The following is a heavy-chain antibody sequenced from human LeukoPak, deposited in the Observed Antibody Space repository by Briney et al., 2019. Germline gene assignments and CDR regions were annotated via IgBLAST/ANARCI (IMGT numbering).Heavy chain of an antibody. CDR2: ISGSGGST. D-gene: IGHD3-22*01. CDR1: GFSFSSYA. CDR3: AKPAADYYDSSGYVPFDY. V-gene: IGHV3-23*01. Sequence: GGSLRLSCAASGFSFSSYAMSWVRQAPGKGLECVSAISGSGGSTYYADSVKGRFTISRDNSKNTLYLQMNSLRAEDTAVYYCAKPAADYYDSSGYVPFDYWGQGTLVTVSS. J-gene: IGHJ4*02.